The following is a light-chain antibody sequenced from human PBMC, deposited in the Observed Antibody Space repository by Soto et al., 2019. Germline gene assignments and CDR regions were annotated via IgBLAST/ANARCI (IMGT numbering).Light chain of an antibody. CDR1: QSLNTK. CDR2: GAT. J-gene: IGKJ2*01. V-gene: IGKV3-15*01. Sequence: DIVMTQSPATLSVSPGERATLSCRASQSLNTKLAWYQQKPGQAPRLLISGATARAPGIPARFSGRGSGTEFTLTISSLQSEDFAVYFCQQYNIWPYTFGQGTKVEIK. CDR3: QQYNIWPYT.